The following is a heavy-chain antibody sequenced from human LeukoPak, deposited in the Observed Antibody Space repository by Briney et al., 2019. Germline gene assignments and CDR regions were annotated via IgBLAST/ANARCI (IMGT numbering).Heavy chain of an antibody. J-gene: IGHJ4*02. D-gene: IGHD5-18*01. V-gene: IGHV1-3*01. CDR3: ARSLYRGGYSYGYASSH. Sequence: ASVKVSCKASGYTFTSYAMHWVRQAPGQRLEWMGWINAGNGNTKYSQKFQGRVTITRDTSASTAYMELSSLRSEDTAVYYCARSLYRGGYSYGYASSHWGQGTPVTVSS. CDR1: GYTFTSYA. CDR2: INAGNGNT.